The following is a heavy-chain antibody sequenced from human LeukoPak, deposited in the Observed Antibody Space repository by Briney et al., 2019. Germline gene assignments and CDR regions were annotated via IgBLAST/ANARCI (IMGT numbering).Heavy chain of an antibody. J-gene: IGHJ4*02. CDR2: INPNSGGT. V-gene: IGHV1-2*02. D-gene: IGHD3-9*01. Sequence: GASVKVSCKASGYTFTGYYMHWVRQAPGQGLEWMGWINPNSGGTNYAQKFQGRVTMTRDTSISTAYMELSRLRSDDTAVYYCARGDDYDILIGYHYWGQGTLVTVSS. CDR3: ARGDDYDILIGYHY. CDR1: GYTFTGYY.